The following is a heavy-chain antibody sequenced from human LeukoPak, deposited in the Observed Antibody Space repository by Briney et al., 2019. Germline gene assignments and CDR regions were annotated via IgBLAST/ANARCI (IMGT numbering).Heavy chain of an antibody. CDR1: GDSVSSSSAT. J-gene: IGHJ4*02. CDR2: TYYRSKWSN. V-gene: IGHV6-1*01. Sequence: SQTLSLTCAISGDSVSSSSATWNWIRQSPSRGLEWLGRTYYRSKWSNDYAVSVKSRITINPDTSKSLFSLQLNSVTPEDTAVYFCASSESGGYLFAYWGQGTLVTVSS. D-gene: IGHD3-22*01. CDR3: ASSESGGYLFAY.